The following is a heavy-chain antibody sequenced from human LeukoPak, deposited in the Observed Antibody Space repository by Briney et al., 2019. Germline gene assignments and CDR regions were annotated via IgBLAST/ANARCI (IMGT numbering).Heavy chain of an antibody. CDR2: INYSGRI. CDR3: ARLVDYDNSGDPDIFDI. V-gene: IGHV4-59*01. D-gene: IGHD3-22*01. Sequence: SETLSLTCIVSSGFISSYYWSWIRQTPGKGLEGIAFINYSGRINYNPSLQSRVSISLDTSKNHFSLQLRSVMAADTAVYYCARLVDYDNSGDPDIFDIWGQGTIVSIS. J-gene: IGHJ3*02. CDR1: SGFISSYY.